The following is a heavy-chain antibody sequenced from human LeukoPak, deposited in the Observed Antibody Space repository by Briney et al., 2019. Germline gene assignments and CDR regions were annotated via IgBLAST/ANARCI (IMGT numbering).Heavy chain of an antibody. V-gene: IGHV1-18*01. CDR3: ARWDLGYCSSTSCPHYYYYGMDV. D-gene: IGHD2-2*01. CDR2: ISAYNGNT. CDR1: GYTFTSYG. J-gene: IGHJ6*02. Sequence: AASVKVSCTASGYTFTSYGISWVRQAPGQGLEWMGWISAYNGNTNYAQKLQGRVTMTTDTSTSTAYMELRSLRSDDTAVYYCARWDLGYCSSTSCPHYYYYGMDVWGQGTTVTVSS.